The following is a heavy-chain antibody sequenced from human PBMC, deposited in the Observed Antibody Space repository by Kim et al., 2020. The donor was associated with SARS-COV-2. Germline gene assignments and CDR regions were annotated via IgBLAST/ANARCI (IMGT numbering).Heavy chain of an antibody. CDR1: GGSFSGYY. J-gene: IGHJ6*02. D-gene: IGHD3-10*01. CDR3: ARAVRGVMGIRESSYYYYYGMDV. CDR2: INHSGST. V-gene: IGHV4-34*01. Sequence: SETLSLTCAVYGGSFSGYYWSWIRQPPGKGLEWIGEINHSGSTNYNPSLKSRVTISVDTSKNQFSLKLSSVTAADTAVYYCARAVRGVMGIRESSYYYYYGMDVWGQGTTVTVSS.